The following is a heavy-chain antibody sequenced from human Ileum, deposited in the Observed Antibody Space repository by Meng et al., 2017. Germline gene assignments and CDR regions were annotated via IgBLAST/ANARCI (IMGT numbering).Heavy chain of an antibody. CDR2: IYYTGST. Sequence: QLQESGPGLVRPSETPSLTSPVPGGSVSSGSYHWNWIRQPPGKGPEWIAYIYYTGSTNYNPSLKSRVIISADTSKNQFSLKLSSVTAADTAVYYCARAETALDYWGQGTLVTVSS. D-gene: IGHD5-18*01. V-gene: IGHV4-61*01. CDR1: GGSVSSGSYH. CDR3: ARAETALDY. J-gene: IGHJ4*02.